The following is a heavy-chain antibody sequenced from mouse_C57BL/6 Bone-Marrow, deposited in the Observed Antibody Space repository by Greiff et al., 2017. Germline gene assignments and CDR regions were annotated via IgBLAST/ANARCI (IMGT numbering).Heavy chain of an antibody. CDR1: GFSLTSYA. V-gene: IGHV2-9-1*01. Sequence: QVQLKESGPGLVAPSQSLSITCTVSGFSLTSYAISWVRQPPGKGLVWLGVIWTGGGPNYNSALKSRLSISKDNSKSQVFLKMNSLQTDDTARYYCASPGLGAMDYWGQGTSVTVSS. CDR3: ASPGLGAMDY. D-gene: IGHD3-1*01. CDR2: IWTGGGP. J-gene: IGHJ4*01.